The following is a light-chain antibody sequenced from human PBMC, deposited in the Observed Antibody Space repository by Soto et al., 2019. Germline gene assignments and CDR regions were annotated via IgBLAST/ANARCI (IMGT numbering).Light chain of an antibody. CDR1: VSEVGGYNY. CDR2: EVS. CDR3: SSYAGSNIYVV. V-gene: IGLV2-8*01. J-gene: IGLJ2*01. Sequence: QSALTQPPSASGSPGQSVTISCTGTVSEVGGYNYVSWYQHHPGKAPKLMLYEVSTRPSGVPDRFSGSKSGNTASLTVSGLQAEDEADYYCSSYAGSNIYVVFGGGTKLTVL.